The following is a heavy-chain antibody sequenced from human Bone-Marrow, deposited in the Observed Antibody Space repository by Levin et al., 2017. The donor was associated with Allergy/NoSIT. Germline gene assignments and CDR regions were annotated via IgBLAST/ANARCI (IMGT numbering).Heavy chain of an antibody. J-gene: IGHJ5*02. CDR2: IYAGGNT. V-gene: IGHV3-53*01. CDR3: ATLPMRGVWWLDP. Sequence: SCAASGFTVSNTYMSWVRQAPGKGLEWVSLIYAGGNTFYGDSVKGRFTISRDNSKNTLFLQMNSLGAEDTAVYYCATLPMRGVWWLDPWGQGTLVTVSS. CDR1: GFTVSNTY. D-gene: IGHD2-2*01.